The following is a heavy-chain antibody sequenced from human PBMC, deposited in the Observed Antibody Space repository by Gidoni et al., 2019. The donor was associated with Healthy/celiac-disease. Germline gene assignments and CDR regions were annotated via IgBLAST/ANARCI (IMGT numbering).Heavy chain of an antibody. CDR1: GFTFSSYG. CDR3: ARDIIPPPLGKDYYGMDV. J-gene: IGHJ6*02. V-gene: IGHV3-33*01. CDR2: KWYDGSNK. D-gene: IGHD1-20*01. Sequence: QVQLVESGGGVVQPGRSLRPSCAASGFTFSSYGMHWIRQAPGKGLEWVAVKWYDGSNKYYADSVKGRFTISRDNSKNTLYLQMNGLRAEDTAVYYCARDIIPPPLGKDYYGMDVWGQGTTVTVSS.